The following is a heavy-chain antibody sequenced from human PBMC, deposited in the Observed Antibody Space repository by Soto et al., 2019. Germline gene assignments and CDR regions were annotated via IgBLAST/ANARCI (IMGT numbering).Heavy chain of an antibody. D-gene: IGHD3-10*01. CDR3: VRDRYSSSGWFDP. V-gene: IGHV6-1*01. CDR2: TYYKSKWYN. CDR1: GDSVSSDSAA. J-gene: IGHJ5*02. Sequence: SQTLSLTCAISGDSVSSDSAAWNWIRQSPSRGLEWLGRTYYKSKWYNSYAVSLKSRMTINPDTSKNHFSLQLKSVTPEDTAVYYCVRDRYSSSGWFDPWGQGTPVTVSS.